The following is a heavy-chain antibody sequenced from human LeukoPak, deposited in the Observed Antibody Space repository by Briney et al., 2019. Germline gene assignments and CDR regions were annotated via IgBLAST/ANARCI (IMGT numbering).Heavy chain of an antibody. CDR3: AKDFYDNSGSRYDY. J-gene: IGHJ4*02. CDR2: IDGGGGST. Sequence: GGSIKLSCTASVFAFISYSISWVRHAPWVGREWVLGIDGGGGSTWHADSVKGRFTISRDNSKNTLYMQMNSLRAEDTAVYYCAKDFYDNSGSRYDYWGQGTLVTVSS. D-gene: IGHD3-22*01. V-gene: IGHV3-23*01. CDR1: VFAFISYS.